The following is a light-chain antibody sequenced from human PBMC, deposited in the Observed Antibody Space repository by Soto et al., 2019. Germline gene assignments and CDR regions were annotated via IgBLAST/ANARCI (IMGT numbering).Light chain of an antibody. V-gene: IGLV2-23*01. CDR2: KGT. Sequence: QSALAQPASVSGSPGQSITISCTGTSSDVGAYNSVSWYQQHTHKAPQVIIYKGTQRPSGVSNRFSGSTSGNAASLTISGLQADDEADYCCCSSAPESTYVFGTGTKVTVL. CDR1: SSDVGAYNS. J-gene: IGLJ1*01. CDR3: CSSAPESTYV.